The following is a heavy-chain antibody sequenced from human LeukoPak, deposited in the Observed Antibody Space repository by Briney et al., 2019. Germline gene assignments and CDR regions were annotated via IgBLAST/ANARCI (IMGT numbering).Heavy chain of an antibody. J-gene: IGHJ4*02. Sequence: PGGSLRLSCAASGFTFSSYGMHWVRQAPGKGLEWVAVIWYDGSNKYYADSVKGRFTISRDNSKNTLYLQMNSLRAEDTAVYYCARDRRANWGLGRLDYWGQGTLVTVSS. CDR3: ARDRRANWGLGRLDY. CDR2: IWYDGSNK. V-gene: IGHV3-33*01. D-gene: IGHD7-27*01. CDR1: GFTFSSYG.